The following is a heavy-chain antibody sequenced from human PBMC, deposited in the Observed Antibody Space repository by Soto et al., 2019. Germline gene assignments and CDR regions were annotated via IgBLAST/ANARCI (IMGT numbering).Heavy chain of an antibody. CDR1: GGTFSSYA. CDR2: IIPIFGTA. J-gene: IGHJ6*02. CDR3: ASLLGYCSGGSCWYYYYGMDV. Sequence: QVQLVQSGAEVKKPGSSVKVSCKASGGTFSSYAISWVRQAPGQGLEWMGGIIPIFGTANYAQKFQGRVTITADEPTSTAYMELSSLRSEDTAVYYCASLLGYCSGGSCWYYYYGMDVWGQGTTVTVSS. D-gene: IGHD2-15*01. V-gene: IGHV1-69*01.